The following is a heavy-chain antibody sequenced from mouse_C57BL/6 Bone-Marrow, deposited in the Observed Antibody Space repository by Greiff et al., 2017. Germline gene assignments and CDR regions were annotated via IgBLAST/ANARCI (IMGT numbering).Heavy chain of an antibody. Sequence: EVKLMESGGDLVKPGGSLKLSCAASGFTFSSYGMSWVRQTPDKRLEWVATISSGGSYTYYPDSVKGRFTISRDNAKNTLYLHMSSLKSEATAMYYCARVVCYAMDYWGQGTSVTVSS. V-gene: IGHV5-6*01. J-gene: IGHJ4*01. D-gene: IGHD1-1*02. CDR2: ISSGGSYT. CDR1: GFTFSSYG. CDR3: ARVVCYAMDY.